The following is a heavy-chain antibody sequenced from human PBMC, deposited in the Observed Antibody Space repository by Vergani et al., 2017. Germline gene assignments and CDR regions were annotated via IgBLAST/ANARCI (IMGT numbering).Heavy chain of an antibody. CDR3: TTDVAVAGRYFDL. CDR2: IKSKTDGGTT. J-gene: IGHJ2*01. D-gene: IGHD6-19*01. Sequence: EVQLVESGGGLVKPGESLRLSCAASGFTFSNAWMSWVRQAPGKGLEWVGRIKSKTDGGTTDYAAPVKGRFTISRDDSKNTLYLQMNSLKTEDTAVYYCTTDVAVAGRYFDLWGRGTLVTVSS. CDR1: GFTFSNAW. V-gene: IGHV3-15*01.